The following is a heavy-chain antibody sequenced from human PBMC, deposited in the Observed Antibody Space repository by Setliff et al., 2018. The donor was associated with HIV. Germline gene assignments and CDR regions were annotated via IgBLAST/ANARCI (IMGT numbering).Heavy chain of an antibody. Sequence: SETLSLTCTVSGDSISSGSYYWNCIRQPAGQGLEWIGHIYSSGGANYNPSLKSRVTISVDTSKNQFSLTLGYVTAADTAVYYCSRPYPEGNWCDSWCQGTLVTVSS. CDR1: GDSISSGSYY. CDR3: SRPYPEGNWCDS. V-gene: IGHV4-61*09. D-gene: IGHD2-2*01. CDR2: IYSSGGA. J-gene: IGHJ5*01.